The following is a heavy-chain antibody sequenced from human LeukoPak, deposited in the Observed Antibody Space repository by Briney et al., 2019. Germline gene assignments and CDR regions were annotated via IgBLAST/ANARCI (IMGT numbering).Heavy chain of an antibody. J-gene: IGHJ2*01. D-gene: IGHD6-19*01. CDR3: ARGGTRRPPQARIAVAGTGYFDL. V-gene: IGHV4-39*07. CDR1: GGSISSSSYY. Sequence: SETLSLTCTVSGGSISSSSYYWGWIRQPPGKGLEWIGSIYYSGSTYYNPSLKSRVTISVDTSKNQFSLKLSSVTAADTAVYYCARGGTRRPPQARIAVAGTGYFDLWGRGTLVTVSS. CDR2: IYYSGST.